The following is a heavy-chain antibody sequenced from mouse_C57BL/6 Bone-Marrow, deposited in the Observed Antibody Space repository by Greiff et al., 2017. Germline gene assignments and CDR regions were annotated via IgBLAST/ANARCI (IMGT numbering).Heavy chain of an antibody. CDR2: INPYNGGT. Sequence: VQLQQSGPVLVKPGASVKMSCKASGYTLTDYYMNWVKQSHGKSLEWIGVINPYNGGTSYNQKFKGKATLTVDKSSSTAYMELNSLTSEDSAVYYCARRLYDDGSHLDFDVWGTGTTVTGAS. J-gene: IGHJ1*03. CDR1: GYTLTDYY. CDR3: ARRLYDDGSHLDFDV. V-gene: IGHV1-19*01. D-gene: IGHD1-1*01.